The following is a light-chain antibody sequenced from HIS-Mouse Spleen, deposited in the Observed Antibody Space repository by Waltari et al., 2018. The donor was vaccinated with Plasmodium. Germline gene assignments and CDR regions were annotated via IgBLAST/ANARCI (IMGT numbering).Light chain of an antibody. CDR3: QQYNNWSFT. CDR2: GAS. J-gene: IGKJ3*01. V-gene: IGKV3-15*01. CDR1: QSFSSN. Sequence: IVMTQSPAPLSVSPGERPPLSCRASQSFSSNLAWYQQKPGQAPRLLIYGASTRATGIPARFSGSGSGTEFTLTISSLQSEDFAVYYCQQYNNWSFTFGPGTKVDIK.